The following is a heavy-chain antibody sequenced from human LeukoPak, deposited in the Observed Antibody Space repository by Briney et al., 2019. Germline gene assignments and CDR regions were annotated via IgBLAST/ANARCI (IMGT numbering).Heavy chain of an antibody. Sequence: PGGSLRLSCAASGFTFSSYEMSWVRQAPGKGLEWVSYISSSGSTIYYADSVKGRFTISRDNAKNSLYLQMNSLRVEDTAVYYCARDSSMLRGPLVIYYFDFWGQGTLVTVSS. CDR2: ISSSGSTI. D-gene: IGHD3-10*01. J-gene: IGHJ4*02. V-gene: IGHV3-48*03. CDR1: GFTFSSYE. CDR3: ARDSSMLRGPLVIYYFDF.